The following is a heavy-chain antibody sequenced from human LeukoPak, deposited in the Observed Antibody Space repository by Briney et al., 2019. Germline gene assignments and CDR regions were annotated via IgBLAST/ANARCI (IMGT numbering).Heavy chain of an antibody. V-gene: IGHV3-23*01. CDR1: GFTFSSYA. D-gene: IGHD3-3*01. CDR3: AKTGSDFWSGYGRNLDH. CDR2: ISGSGGST. Sequence: GGSLRLSCAASGFTFSSYAMSWVRQAPGKGLEWVSAISGSGGSTYYADSVKGRFTISRDNSKNTLYLQMNSLRAEDTAVYYCAKTGSDFWSGYGRNLDHWGQGTLVTVSS. J-gene: IGHJ4*02.